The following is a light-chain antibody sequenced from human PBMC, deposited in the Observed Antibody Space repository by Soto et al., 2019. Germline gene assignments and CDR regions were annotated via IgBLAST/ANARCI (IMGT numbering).Light chain of an antibody. CDR3: PQYESLPLT. Sequence: IQMTQSPSSLSASVGDRVTITCQASQDINKNLIWYQQKPGKAPKLLIYDASDLETGVPSRFSGSGSGTGFTFTISSLQPEDFATYYCPQYESLPLTFGQRTRLEIK. CDR2: DAS. CDR1: QDINKN. V-gene: IGKV1-33*01. J-gene: IGKJ5*01.